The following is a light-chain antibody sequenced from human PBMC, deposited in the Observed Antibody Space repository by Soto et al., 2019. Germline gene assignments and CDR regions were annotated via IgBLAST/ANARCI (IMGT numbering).Light chain of an antibody. Sequence: IQMTQFPSTVSASVGDRVTITCRASQDVRTWLAWYQQRPGKAPKVLIHAATILQSGVPSRFSGSGAGTDFTLTINNLPPDDFATYYCQQVDDFPLTFGPGTKVDIK. CDR2: AAT. J-gene: IGKJ3*01. CDR1: QDVRTW. CDR3: QQVDDFPLT. V-gene: IGKV1-12*01.